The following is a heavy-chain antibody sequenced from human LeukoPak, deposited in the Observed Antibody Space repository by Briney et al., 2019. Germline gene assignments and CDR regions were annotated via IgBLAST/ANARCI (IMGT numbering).Heavy chain of an antibody. Sequence: SETLSLTCTVSGYSISSGYYWSWIRQPAGKGLEWIGRIYTSGSTNYNPSLKSRVTISVDTSKNQFSLKLSSVTAADTAVYYCASVRVEMATSYYYYYYTDVWGKGTTVTVSS. CDR3: ASVRVEMATSYYYYYYTDV. J-gene: IGHJ6*03. V-gene: IGHV4-61*02. CDR2: IYTSGST. CDR1: GYSISSGYY. D-gene: IGHD5-24*01.